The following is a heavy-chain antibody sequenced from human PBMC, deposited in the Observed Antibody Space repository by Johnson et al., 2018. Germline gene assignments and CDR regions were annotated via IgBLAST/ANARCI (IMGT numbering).Heavy chain of an antibody. CDR3: AREGYQYMDV. Sequence: QVQLVESGGGVVQPGRSLRLSCAASEFSFSSYGMHWVRQAPGKGLEWVALISYDGSNEYYADSVKGRFAISRDNSKNTVYPQMNSLRPEDTAVYYCAREGYQYMDVWGKGTTVTVSS. CDR1: EFSFSSYG. CDR2: ISYDGSNE. V-gene: IGHV3-30*03. J-gene: IGHJ6*03. D-gene: IGHD6-13*01.